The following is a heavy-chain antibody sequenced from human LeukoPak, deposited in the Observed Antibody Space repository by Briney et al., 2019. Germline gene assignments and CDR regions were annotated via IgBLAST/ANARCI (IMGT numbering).Heavy chain of an antibody. V-gene: IGHV1-46*01. J-gene: IGHJ5*02. CDR2: INPSGGST. Sequence: ASVKVSCKASGYTFTSYYMHWERQAPGQGLEWMGIINPSGGSTSYAQKFQGRVTMTRDTSTSTVYMELSSLRSEDTAVYYCARDYYYDSSGSSPRANWFDPWGQGTLVTVSS. CDR3: ARDYYYDSSGSSPRANWFDP. D-gene: IGHD3-22*01. CDR1: GYTFTSYY.